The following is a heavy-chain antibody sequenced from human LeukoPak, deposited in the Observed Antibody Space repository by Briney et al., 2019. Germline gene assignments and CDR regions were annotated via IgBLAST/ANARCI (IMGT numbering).Heavy chain of an antibody. CDR3: ARRGYCSSTSCYGDYYYYGMDV. CDR1: GFTFSSYA. Sequence: GGSLRLSCAASGFTFSSYAMSWVRQAPGKGLEWVSAISGSGGSTYYADSVKGRFTISSDNSKNTLYLQMNSLRAEDTAVYYCARRGYCSSTSCYGDYYYYGMDVWGQGTTVTVSS. CDR2: ISGSGGST. V-gene: IGHV3-23*01. J-gene: IGHJ6*02. D-gene: IGHD2-2*01.